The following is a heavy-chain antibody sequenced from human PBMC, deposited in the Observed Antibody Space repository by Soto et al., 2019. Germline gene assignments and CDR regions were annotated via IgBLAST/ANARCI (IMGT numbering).Heavy chain of an antibody. J-gene: IGHJ4*02. CDR1: GFTFSSYA. D-gene: IGHD3-9*01. V-gene: IGHV3-23*01. CDR3: AKGTGTFDY. CDR2: ISGNGVST. Sequence: GGSLRVSCAASGFTFSSYAMSWVRQAPGKGLQWVSTISGNGVSTYYVDPVKGRFTISRDNSKKTLYLQMNSLRAEDTAVYYCAKGTGTFDYWGQGTLVTVSS.